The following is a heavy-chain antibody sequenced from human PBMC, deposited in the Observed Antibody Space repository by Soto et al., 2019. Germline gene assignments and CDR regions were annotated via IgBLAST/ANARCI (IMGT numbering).Heavy chain of an antibody. Sequence: QVQLVESGGGVVQPGRSLRLSCAASGFTFSSYGMHWVRQAPGKGLEWVAVISYDGSNKYYADSVKGRFTISRDNSKNTLYLQMNSLRAEDTAVYYCAIDRAAMVTPSIFYFCVGMEVWGQGTTVTVSS. V-gene: IGHV3-30*03. CDR1: GFTFSSYG. D-gene: IGHD5-18*01. CDR2: ISYDGSNK. CDR3: AIDRAAMVTPSIFYFCVGMEV. J-gene: IGHJ6*02.